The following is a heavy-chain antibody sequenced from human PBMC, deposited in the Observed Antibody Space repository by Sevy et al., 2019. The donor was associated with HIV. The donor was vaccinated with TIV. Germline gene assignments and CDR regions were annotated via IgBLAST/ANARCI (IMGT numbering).Heavy chain of an antibody. V-gene: IGHV5-10-1*01. CDR2: IDPSDSYT. D-gene: IGHD6-13*01. Sequence: GESLKISCKDSGYSFTSYWISWVRQMPGKGLEWMGRIDPSDSYTNYSPSFQGHVTISADKSISTAYLQWSSLKASDTAMYYCARQRSGYSSSWYFDYWGQGTLVTVSS. J-gene: IGHJ4*02. CDR1: GYSFTSYW. CDR3: ARQRSGYSSSWYFDY.